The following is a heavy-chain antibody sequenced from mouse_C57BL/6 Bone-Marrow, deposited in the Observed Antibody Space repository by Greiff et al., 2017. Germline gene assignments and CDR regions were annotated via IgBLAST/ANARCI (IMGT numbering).Heavy chain of an antibody. CDR3: ARFLTTYYYFDY. CDR2: IYPGDGDT. D-gene: IGHD5-5*01. Sequence: QVQLQQSGPELVKPGASVKISCKASGYAFSSSWMNWVKQRPGKGLEWIGRIYPGDGDTNYNGKFKGKATLTADKSSSTAYMQLSILTSEDSAVYFCARFLTTYYYFDYWGQGTTLTVSS. V-gene: IGHV1-82*01. J-gene: IGHJ2*01. CDR1: GYAFSSSW.